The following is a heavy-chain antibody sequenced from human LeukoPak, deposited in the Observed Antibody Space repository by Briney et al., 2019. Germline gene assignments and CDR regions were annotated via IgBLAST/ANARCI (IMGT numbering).Heavy chain of an antibody. D-gene: IGHD1-26*01. V-gene: IGHV1-18*01. Sequence: GASVKVSCKASGYTFTSYGISWVRQAPGQGLEWMGWISAYNGNTNYAQKLQGRVTMTTDTSTSTAYMELRSLRSDDTAVYYCARELYSGSYQTTRYYYYYGMDVWGQGTTVTVSS. CDR1: GYTFTSYG. J-gene: IGHJ6*02. CDR2: ISAYNGNT. CDR3: ARELYSGSYQTTRYYYYYGMDV.